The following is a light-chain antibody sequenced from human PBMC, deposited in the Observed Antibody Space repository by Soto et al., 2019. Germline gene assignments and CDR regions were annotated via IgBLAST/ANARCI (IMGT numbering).Light chain of an antibody. CDR1: QSISSW. CDR2: DAS. Sequence: GDRVPITCRASQSISSWLAWYQQKPGKAPNLLIYDASTSMSGVPSRFSGSGSGTEFTLTISSLQPGDFATYYCQQSETYPLTFGQGTRLEIK. V-gene: IGKV1-5*01. CDR3: QQSETYPLT. J-gene: IGKJ5*01.